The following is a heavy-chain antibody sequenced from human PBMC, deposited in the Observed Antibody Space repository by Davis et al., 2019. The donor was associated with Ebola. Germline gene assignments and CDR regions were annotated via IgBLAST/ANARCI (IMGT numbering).Heavy chain of an antibody. CDR2: INHSGST. Sequence: PSETLSLTCTVSGGSISSSSYYWSWIRQPPGKGLEWIVEINHSGSTNYNPSLKSRVTISVDTSKNQFSLKLSSVTAADTAVYYCARGYPSGSYCFDYWGQGGQVTVSS. D-gene: IGHD1-26*01. CDR1: GGSISSSSYY. V-gene: IGHV4-39*07. CDR3: ARGYPSGSYCFDY. J-gene: IGHJ4*02.